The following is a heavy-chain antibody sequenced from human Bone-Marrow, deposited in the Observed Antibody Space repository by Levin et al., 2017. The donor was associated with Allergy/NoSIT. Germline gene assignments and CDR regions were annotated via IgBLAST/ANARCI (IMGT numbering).Heavy chain of an antibody. J-gene: IGHJ4*02. Sequence: SQTLSLPCTVSGGSIRSSSSYWGWIRPPPGKGLAWIGSIYYSGSTYYNPSLKSRVTISVDTSKNQFSLKLSSVTAADTAVYYCASNDCSGGSCYPFDYWGQGTLVTVSS. CDR1: GGSIRSSSSY. CDR3: ASNDCSGGSCYPFDY. CDR2: IYYSGST. V-gene: IGHV4-39*01. D-gene: IGHD2-15*01.